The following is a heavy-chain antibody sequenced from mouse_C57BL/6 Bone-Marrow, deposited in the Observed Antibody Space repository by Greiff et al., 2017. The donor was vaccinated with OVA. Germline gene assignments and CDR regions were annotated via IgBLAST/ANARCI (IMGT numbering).Heavy chain of an antibody. J-gene: IGHJ3*01. CDR3: ARMDYYGSLFAY. D-gene: IGHD1-1*01. V-gene: IGHV1-55*01. Sequence: QVQLQQPGAELVKPGASVKMSCKASGYTFTSYWITWVKQRPGQGLEWIGDIYPGSGSTNYNEKFKSKATLTVDKSSSTAYMQLSSLTSEDSAVYYCARMDYYGSLFAYWGQGTLVTVSA. CDR1: GYTFTSYW. CDR2: IYPGSGST.